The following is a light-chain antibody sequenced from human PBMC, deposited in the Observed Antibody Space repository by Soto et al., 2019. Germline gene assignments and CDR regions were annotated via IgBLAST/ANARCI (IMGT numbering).Light chain of an antibody. CDR3: QQYGSSSWT. CDR1: QSVSSSY. Sequence: EIVLTQSPGTLSLSPGERATLSCRASQSVSSSYLAWYQQKPGQAPRLLIYGASSRATDIPDRFSGSGSGTDFTFTIIRLEPEDFAVYYCQQYGSSSWTFGQGTKVDIK. V-gene: IGKV3-20*01. CDR2: GAS. J-gene: IGKJ1*01.